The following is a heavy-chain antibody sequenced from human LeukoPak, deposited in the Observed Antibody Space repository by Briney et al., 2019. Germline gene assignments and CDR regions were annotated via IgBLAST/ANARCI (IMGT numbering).Heavy chain of an antibody. J-gene: IGHJ6*02. Sequence: PGGSLRLSCAASGFTFSSYAMHWVRQAPGKGLEWVATISYDGSNKHYADSVKGRFTISRDNSKNTLSLQVNSLRAGDTALYYCARERHPYGMDVWGQGTTVAVSS. V-gene: IGHV3-30*04. CDR2: ISYDGSNK. CDR1: GFTFSSYA. D-gene: IGHD1-1*01. CDR3: ARERHPYGMDV.